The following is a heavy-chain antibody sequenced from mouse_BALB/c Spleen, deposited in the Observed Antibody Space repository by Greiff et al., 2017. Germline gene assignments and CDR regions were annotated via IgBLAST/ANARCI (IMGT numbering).Heavy chain of an antibody. J-gene: IGHJ3*01. CDR3: ARGDGYYLFAY. D-gene: IGHD2-3*01. Sequence: EVKLQESGAELVKPGASVKLSCTASGFNIKDTYMHWVKQRPEQGLEWIGRIDPANGNTKYDPKFQGKATITADTSSNTAYLQLSSLTSEDTAVYYCARGDGYYLFAYWGQGTLVTVSA. CDR2: IDPANGNT. CDR1: GFNIKDTY. V-gene: IGHV14-3*02.